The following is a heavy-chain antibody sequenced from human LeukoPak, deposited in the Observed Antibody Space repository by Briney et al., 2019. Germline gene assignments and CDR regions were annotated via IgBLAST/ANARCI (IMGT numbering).Heavy chain of an antibody. Sequence: GGSLRLSCAASGFTFSSYAMSWDRQAPGKGLEWVSAISGSGGSTYYADSVKGRFTISRDNAKNSLYLQMNSLRAEDTAVYYCAGSTMIFKGAFDIWGQGTMVTVSS. J-gene: IGHJ3*02. CDR1: GFTFSSYA. CDR2: ISGSGGST. D-gene: IGHD3/OR15-3a*01. CDR3: AGSTMIFKGAFDI. V-gene: IGHV3-23*01.